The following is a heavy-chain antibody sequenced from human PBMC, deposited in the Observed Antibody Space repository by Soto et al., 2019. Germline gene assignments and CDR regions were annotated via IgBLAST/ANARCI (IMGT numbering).Heavy chain of an antibody. J-gene: IGHJ3*02. D-gene: IGHD3-22*01. CDR1: GYTFTSYA. CDR3: ARGSGSVVVDVDAFVI. Sequence: ASVKVSCKASGYTFTSYAMHWVRQAPGQRLEWMGWINAGNGNTKYSQKFQGRVTITRDTSASTAYMELSSLRSEDTAVYYCARGSGSVVVDVDAFVIWGQGTMVTVSS. V-gene: IGHV1-3*01. CDR2: INAGNGNT.